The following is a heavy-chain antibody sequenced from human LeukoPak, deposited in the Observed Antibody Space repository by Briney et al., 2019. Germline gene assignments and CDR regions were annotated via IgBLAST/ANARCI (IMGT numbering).Heavy chain of an antibody. Sequence: GGSLRLSCVASGFTFSTYGMSWVRQAPGKGLEWVAAVSSTGSGTYYPDSLKGRFIISRDNSQNTVFLQMSSLRPEDTAFYFCAKDGPLLWYGPTDAWGQGILVTVSS. CDR3: AKDGPLLWYGPTDA. D-gene: IGHD3-10*01. CDR1: GFTFSTYG. CDR2: VSSTGSGT. V-gene: IGHV3-23*01. J-gene: IGHJ5*02.